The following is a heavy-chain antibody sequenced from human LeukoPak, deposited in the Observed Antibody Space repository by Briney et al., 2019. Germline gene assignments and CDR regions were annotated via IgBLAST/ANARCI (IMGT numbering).Heavy chain of an antibody. V-gene: IGHV4-34*01. CDR1: GGSFSGYY. Sequence: SETLSLTCAVYGGSFSGYYWSWIRQPPGKGLEWIGEINHSGSTNYNPSLKSRVTISVDTSKNQFSLKLSSVTAADTAVYYCARVAVLLWFGDRGYDAFDIWGQGTMVTVSS. CDR3: ARVAVLLWFGDRGYDAFDI. CDR2: INHSGST. J-gene: IGHJ3*02. D-gene: IGHD3-10*01.